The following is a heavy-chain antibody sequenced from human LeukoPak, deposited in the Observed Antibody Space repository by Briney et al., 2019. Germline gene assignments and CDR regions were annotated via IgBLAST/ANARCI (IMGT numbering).Heavy chain of an antibody. CDR1: GFTVSSSY. V-gene: IGHV3-53*01. J-gene: IGHJ4*02. CDR3: ARNENSGWGYFDY. D-gene: IGHD5-12*01. Sequence: GGSLRLSCAASGFTVSSSYMTWVRQAPGKGLEWVSVIRSGGSTVYADSVKGRFTISRDNAKNSLYLQMNSLRDEDTAVYYCARNENSGWGYFDYWGQGTLVTVSS. CDR2: IRSGGST.